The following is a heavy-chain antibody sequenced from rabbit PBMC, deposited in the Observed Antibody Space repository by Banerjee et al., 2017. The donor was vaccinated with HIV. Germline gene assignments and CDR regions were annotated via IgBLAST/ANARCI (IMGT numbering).Heavy chain of an antibody. CDR3: ARDESYDDYGDAIGSNL. CDR2: IYAGSSGST. V-gene: IGHV1S40*01. CDR1: GFSFSSSYY. Sequence: QSLEESGGDLVKPGASLTLTCTASGFSFSSSYYMCWVRQAPGKGLEWIACIYAGSSGSTYYASWAKGRFTISKTSSTTVTLQMTSLTAADTATYFCARDESYDDYGDAIGSNLWGPGTLSPS. J-gene: IGHJ4*01. D-gene: IGHD2-1*01.